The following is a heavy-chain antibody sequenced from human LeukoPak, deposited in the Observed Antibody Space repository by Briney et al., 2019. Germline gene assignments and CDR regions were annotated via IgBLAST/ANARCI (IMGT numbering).Heavy chain of an antibody. V-gene: IGHV4-39*01. CDR2: FSYSGST. CDR1: GGSISSSSYY. J-gene: IGHJ4*02. CDR3: ASLSKYYYESRGFFDY. Sequence: SKTLSLTCSVSGGSISSSSYYWGWIRQPPGKGLEYIGSFSYSGSTYYNPSLKSRVTISVDTSKNQFSLKMSSVTAADTAVYYCASLSKYYYESRGFFDYWGQGTLVTVSS. D-gene: IGHD3-22*01.